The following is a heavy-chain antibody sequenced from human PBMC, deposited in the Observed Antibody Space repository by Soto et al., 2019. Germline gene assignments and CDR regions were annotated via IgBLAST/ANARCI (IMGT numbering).Heavy chain of an antibody. CDR2: IIPIFGTP. J-gene: IGHJ6*04. Sequence: SVKVSCKASGGSFSTYAISWVRQAPGQGLEWMGGIIPIFGTPNYAQKFQGRVTITADRSTSTAYLELNSLRSEDTAVYYCAAPRTDGYKVPDPSTYYYYGLDVWGKGTTVTVS. V-gene: IGHV1-69*06. CDR1: GGSFSTYA. D-gene: IGHD5-12*01. CDR3: AAPRTDGYKVPDPSTYYYYGLDV.